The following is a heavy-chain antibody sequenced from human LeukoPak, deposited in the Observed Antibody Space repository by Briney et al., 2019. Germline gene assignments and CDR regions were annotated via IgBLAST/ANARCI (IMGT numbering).Heavy chain of an antibody. D-gene: IGHD3-16*01. CDR2: INPDGDYS. Sequence: GGSLRLSCAASGFNFRKYWMQWVSQVPGKGLVWVSEINPDGDYSGHSNSVRGRFTISRDNAKNTLYLQMTSLSAEDTAVYYCARSLGDWGQGTLVSVSS. CDR1: GFNFRKYW. CDR3: ARSLGD. V-gene: IGHV3-74*01. J-gene: IGHJ4*01.